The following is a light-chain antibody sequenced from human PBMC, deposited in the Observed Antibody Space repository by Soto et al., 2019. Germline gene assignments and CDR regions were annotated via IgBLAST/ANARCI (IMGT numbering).Light chain of an antibody. Sequence: EIVLTLSPGTLSFSPGDRATLSCRASQSISSSYLAWYHQKPGPAPRLLVSGASIRATGIADSFSGGGSGTDFTLTISRLEPDAFAVYYCQQYCSSRYTFGPAAKVDIK. CDR2: GAS. CDR1: QSISSSY. CDR3: QQYCSSRYT. J-gene: IGKJ3*01. V-gene: IGKV3-20*01.